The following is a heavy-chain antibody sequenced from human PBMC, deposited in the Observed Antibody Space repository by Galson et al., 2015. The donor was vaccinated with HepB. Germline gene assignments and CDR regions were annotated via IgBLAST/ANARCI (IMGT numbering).Heavy chain of an antibody. CDR2: IDWDDAK. V-gene: IGHV2-70*04. CDR1: GFSLSTSGMR. Sequence: PALVKPTQTLTLTCAFSGFSLSTSGMRVGWIRQPPGKALEWLAHIDWDDAKFYITSLKTRLTISKDTSKNRVVFTMTNMDPVDTATYYCARIPPGDGAFDYWGQGTLVTVSS. D-gene: IGHD3-10*01. J-gene: IGHJ4*02. CDR3: ARIPPGDGAFDY.